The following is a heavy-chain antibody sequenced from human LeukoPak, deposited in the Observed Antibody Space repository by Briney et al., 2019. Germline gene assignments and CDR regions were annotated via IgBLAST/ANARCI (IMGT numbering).Heavy chain of an antibody. CDR1: GGSISSYY. Sequence: SETLSLTCTVSGGSISSYYWSWIRQPPGKGLEWIGYIYYSGSTNYSPSLKSRLTISVNTSKNQFSLKLSSVTAADTAVYYCARTYGSSGLGYFDLWGRGTLVTVSS. CDR3: ARTYGSSGLGYFDL. V-gene: IGHV4-59*01. D-gene: IGHD6-13*01. CDR2: IYYSGST. J-gene: IGHJ2*01.